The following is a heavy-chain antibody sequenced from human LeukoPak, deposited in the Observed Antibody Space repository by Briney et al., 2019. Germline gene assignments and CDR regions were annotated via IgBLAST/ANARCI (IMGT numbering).Heavy chain of an antibody. CDR3: ARDLGSTSHYMDY. Sequence: KPSETLSLTCTVSGGSISSYYWSWIRQPPGKGLEWIGYIYYSGSTNYNTSLKSRVTISVDTSKNQFSLKLSSVTAADTAVYYCARDLGSTSHYMDYWGQGTLVTVSS. D-gene: IGHD2-2*01. CDR1: GGSISSYY. V-gene: IGHV4-59*01. CDR2: IYYSGST. J-gene: IGHJ4*02.